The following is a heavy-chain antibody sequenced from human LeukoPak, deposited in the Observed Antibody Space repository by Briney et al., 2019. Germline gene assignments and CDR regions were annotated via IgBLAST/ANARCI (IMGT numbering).Heavy chain of an antibody. V-gene: IGHV7-4-1*02. CDR2: INTNTGNP. CDR1: GYTFTSYG. D-gene: IGHD6-13*01. Sequence: ASVKVSCKASGYTFTSYGISWVRQAPGQGLEWMGWINTNTGNPTYAQGFTGRFVFSLDTSVSTAYLQISGLKAEDTAVYYCARNDNIAAAYFDYWGQGTLVTVSS. J-gene: IGHJ4*02. CDR3: ARNDNIAAAYFDY.